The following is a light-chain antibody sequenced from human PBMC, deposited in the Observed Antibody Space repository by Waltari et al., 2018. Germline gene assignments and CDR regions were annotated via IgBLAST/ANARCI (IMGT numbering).Light chain of an antibody. CDR3: QKYGTLPAT. CDR1: QSISKY. Sequence: EIVLTQSPGTLSLSPGERATLSCRASQSISKYLVWYQQKPGQPPRLLIYETSIRATGIPDRFSGRGSGTDFSLTISRLEPEDFAVYYCQKYGTLPATFGQGTKVEIK. V-gene: IGKV3-20*01. J-gene: IGKJ1*01. CDR2: ETS.